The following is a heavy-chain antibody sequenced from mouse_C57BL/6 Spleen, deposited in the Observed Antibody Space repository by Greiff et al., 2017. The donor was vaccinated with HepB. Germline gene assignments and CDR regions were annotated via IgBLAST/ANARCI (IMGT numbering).Heavy chain of an antibody. V-gene: IGHV1-64*01. Sequence: QVQLQQPGAELVKPGASVKLSCKASGYTFTSYWMHWVKQRPGQGLEWIGMIHPNSGSTNYNEKFKSKATLTVDKSSSTAYMQLSSLTSEDSAVYYCARSPIYDGYYFDYWGQGTTLTVSS. D-gene: IGHD2-3*01. CDR3: ARSPIYDGYYFDY. CDR2: IHPNSGST. J-gene: IGHJ2*01. CDR1: GYTFTSYW.